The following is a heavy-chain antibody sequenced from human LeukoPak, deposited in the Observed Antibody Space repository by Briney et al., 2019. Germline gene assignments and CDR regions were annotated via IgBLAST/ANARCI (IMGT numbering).Heavy chain of an antibody. CDR3: ARVYGSGWPDYFDY. V-gene: IGHV4-59*01. D-gene: IGHD6-19*01. CDR1: GGSISSYY. Sequence: SETLSLTCTVSGGSISSYYWSWIRQPPGKGLEWIGYIYYSGSTNYNPSLKSRVTISVDTSKNQFSLKLSSVTAADTAVYYCARVYGSGWPDYFDYWGQGTLVTVSS. J-gene: IGHJ4*02. CDR2: IYYSGST.